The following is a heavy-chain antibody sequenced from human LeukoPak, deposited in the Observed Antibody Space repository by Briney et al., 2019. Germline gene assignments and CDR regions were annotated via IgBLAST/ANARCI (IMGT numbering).Heavy chain of an antibody. CDR3: AKHYDTNFLDSFDI. Sequence: PGGSLRLSCAASGFTFRSYAMSWVRQAPGKGLEWVSAISGSGDSTYYADSVKGRFTISRDNSKNTLYVQMSSLRAEDTAVYYCAKHYDTNFLDSFDIWGQGTMVTVSS. D-gene: IGHD3-22*01. CDR1: GFTFRSYA. CDR2: ISGSGDST. V-gene: IGHV3-23*01. J-gene: IGHJ3*02.